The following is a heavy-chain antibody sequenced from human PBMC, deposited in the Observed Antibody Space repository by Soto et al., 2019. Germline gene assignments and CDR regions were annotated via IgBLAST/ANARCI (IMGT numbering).Heavy chain of an antibody. Sequence: PSETLSLTCAVYGGSFNGYYWSWIRQPPGKGLEWIGEINHSGSTNYNPSLKSRVTISVDTSKNQFSLKLSSVTAADTAVYYCARGNMVRGVIISNWFDPWGQGTLVTVSS. V-gene: IGHV4-34*01. CDR1: GGSFNGYY. D-gene: IGHD3-10*01. CDR2: INHSGST. J-gene: IGHJ5*02. CDR3: ARGNMVRGVIISNWFDP.